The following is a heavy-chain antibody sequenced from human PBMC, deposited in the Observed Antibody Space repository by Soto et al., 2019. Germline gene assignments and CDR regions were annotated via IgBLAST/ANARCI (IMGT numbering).Heavy chain of an antibody. V-gene: IGHV3-7*01. CDR2: IKQDGSEK. J-gene: IGHJ3*02. Sequence: EVQLVESGGGLVQSGGSLRLSCAASGFTFSSYWMSWVRQAPGKGLEWVANIKQDGSEKYYVDSVKGRFTISRDNAKNSLYLQMNSLRAEDTAVYYCVRWGDNWNYKYYDVAAFDIWGQGTMVTVSS. D-gene: IGHD1-7*01. CDR1: GFTFSSYW. CDR3: VRWGDNWNYKYYDVAAFDI.